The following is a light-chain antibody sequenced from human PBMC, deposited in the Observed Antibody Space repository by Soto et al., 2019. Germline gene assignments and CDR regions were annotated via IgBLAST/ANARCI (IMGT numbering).Light chain of an antibody. V-gene: IGKV1-27*01. Sequence: DIQMTQSPSSLSASVGDRVTITCRASQGISNYLAWYKQKPGKVPKLLIYAVSTLQSGVQSRFSGSASGTDGPLTISSLQLEDVATNYFQKYNSAPHAFGQGNKLEIK. CDR2: AVS. CDR1: QGISNY. CDR3: QKYNSAPHA. J-gene: IGKJ2*01.